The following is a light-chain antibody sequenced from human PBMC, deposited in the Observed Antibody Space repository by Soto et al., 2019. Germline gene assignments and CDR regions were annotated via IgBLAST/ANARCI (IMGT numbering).Light chain of an antibody. Sequence: DIQMTQSPSTLSASVGDRVTITCRANQSISNWLAWYQKKPGKVPKLLIYKGSNLDYGVPSRFSGSGSGTEFTLTISSLQPDDFATYYCQQYNSYSWTFGQGTKVEAK. CDR3: QQYNSYSWT. J-gene: IGKJ1*01. CDR1: QSISNW. CDR2: KGS. V-gene: IGKV1-5*03.